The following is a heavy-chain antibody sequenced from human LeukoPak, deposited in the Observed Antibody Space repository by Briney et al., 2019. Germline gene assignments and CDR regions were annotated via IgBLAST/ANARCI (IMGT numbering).Heavy chain of an antibody. CDR1: GFTFSSYG. Sequence: GGSLRLSCAASGFTFSSYGMHWVRQAPGKGLEWVAFIRYDGGNKYYADSVKGRFTISRDNSKNTLYLQMNSLRAEDTAVYYCAKEGRATTDDAFDIWGQGTMVTVSS. CDR2: IRYDGGNK. D-gene: IGHD4-17*01. J-gene: IGHJ3*02. CDR3: AKEGRATTDDAFDI. V-gene: IGHV3-30*02.